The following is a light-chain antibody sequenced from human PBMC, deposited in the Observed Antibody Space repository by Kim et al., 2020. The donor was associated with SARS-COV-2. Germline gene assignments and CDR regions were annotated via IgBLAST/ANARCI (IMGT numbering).Light chain of an antibody. V-gene: IGKV3D-7*01. CDR1: QSLSSTY. Sequence: SPGEGATLSCRASQSLSSTYLAWYQQKPGQAPRLLIYGASTRATGVPSRFSGSGSGTDFTLTINSLQPEDFAVYYCQQDYNFPLTFGGGTKVDIK. CDR3: QQDYNFPLT. CDR2: GAS. J-gene: IGKJ4*01.